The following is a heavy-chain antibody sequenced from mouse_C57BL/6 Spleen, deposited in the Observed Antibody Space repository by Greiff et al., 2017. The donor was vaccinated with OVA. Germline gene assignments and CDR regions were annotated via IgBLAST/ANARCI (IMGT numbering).Heavy chain of an antibody. D-gene: IGHD3-2*02. Sequence: QVQLQQPGAELVKPGASVKLSCKASGYIFTSYWMQWVKQRPGQGLEWIGEIDPSDSYTNYNQKFKGKATLTVDTSSSTAYMQLSSLTSEDSAVYYCARLETAQSYFDYWGQGTTLTVSS. CDR1: GYIFTSYW. J-gene: IGHJ2*01. CDR3: ARLETAQSYFDY. V-gene: IGHV1-50*01. CDR2: IDPSDSYT.